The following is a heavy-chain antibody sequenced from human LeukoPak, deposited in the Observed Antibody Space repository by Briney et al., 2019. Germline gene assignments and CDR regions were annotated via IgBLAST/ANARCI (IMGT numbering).Heavy chain of an antibody. J-gene: IGHJ4*02. V-gene: IGHV3-11*01. Sequence: GGSLRLSCAASGFTFSDYYMSWIRQAPGKGLEWVSYISGSGSTIYYADSVKGRFTLSRDNAKNSLYLQMNSLRAKDTAVYYCARRRYNWNAIDYWGQGTLVTVSS. D-gene: IGHD1-20*01. CDR2: ISGSGSTI. CDR3: ARRRYNWNAIDY. CDR1: GFTFSDYY.